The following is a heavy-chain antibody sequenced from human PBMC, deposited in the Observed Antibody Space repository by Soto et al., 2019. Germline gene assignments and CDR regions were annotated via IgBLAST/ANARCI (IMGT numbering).Heavy chain of an antibody. CDR2: IYYSGSS. CDR1: GGSIGDSY. D-gene: IGHD6-13*01. CDR3: ARHSSSWPIFAY. Sequence: PSETLCLTCTVAGGSIGDSYWSWIRQSPGKGLEWIGYIYYSGSSNYNPSLKSRVSISVDTSKNQFSLKLSSVTAADTAVYYCARHSSSWPIFAYWGQGTLVPVSS. J-gene: IGHJ4*02. V-gene: IGHV4-59*08.